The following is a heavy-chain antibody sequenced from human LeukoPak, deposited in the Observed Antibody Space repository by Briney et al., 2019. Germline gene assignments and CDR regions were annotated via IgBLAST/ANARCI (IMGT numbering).Heavy chain of an antibody. D-gene: IGHD3-22*01. J-gene: IGHJ4*02. Sequence: ASVKVSCKASGYTFTGYYMHWVRQAPGQGLEWMGWINPNSGGTNYAQKFQGRVTMTRDTSISTAYMELGRLRSDDTAVYYCARAGYDSSGYYSYWGQGTLVTVSS. CDR1: GYTFTGYY. V-gene: IGHV1-2*02. CDR2: INPNSGGT. CDR3: ARAGYDSSGYYSY.